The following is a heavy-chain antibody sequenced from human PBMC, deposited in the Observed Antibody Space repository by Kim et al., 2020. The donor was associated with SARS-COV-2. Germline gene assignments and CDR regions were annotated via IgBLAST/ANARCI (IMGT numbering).Heavy chain of an antibody. CDR1: GFTFSDSY. V-gene: IGHV3-11*01. Sequence: GGSLRLSCEASGFTFSDSYMSWIRQAPGKGLEWISFISSPGTTIYYADSVRGRFTVSRDNAKNSLYLQMDSLRAEDTAMYYCATAYASPFSEWSPWFDPWGQGTLVTVSS. D-gene: IGHD2-8*01. CDR3: ATAYASPFSEWSPWFDP. CDR2: ISSPGTTI. J-gene: IGHJ5*02.